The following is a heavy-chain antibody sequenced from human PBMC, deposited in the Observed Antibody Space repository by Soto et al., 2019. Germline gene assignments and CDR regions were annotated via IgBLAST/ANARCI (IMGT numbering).Heavy chain of an antibody. CDR1: GFIFSSNT. D-gene: IGHD3-3*01. V-gene: IGHV3-21*01. J-gene: IGHJ6*02. Sequence: GGSLRLSCAASGFIFSSNTMTWVRQAPGKGLEWVSSISSTSTFMYYADSVKGRFTISRDNAKNTVYLQVNSLRVEDTAVYYCARGNYDIGSGYNEGLGYAGWDGWGQGTTVTVSS. CDR3: ARGNYDIGSGYNEGLGYAGWDG. CDR2: ISSTSTFM.